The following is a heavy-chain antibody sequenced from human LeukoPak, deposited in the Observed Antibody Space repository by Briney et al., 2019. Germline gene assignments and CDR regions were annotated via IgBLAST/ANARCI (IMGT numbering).Heavy chain of an antibody. V-gene: IGHV1-46*01. CDR2: ISPSGSSA. CDR3: ARDPHESSSGWSHFEY. D-gene: IGHD6-19*01. J-gene: IGHJ4*02. CDR1: GYTFTSYY. Sequence: ASVKVSCKASGYTFTSYYMHWVRQAPGQGLEWMGIISPSGSSATYAQNFQGRVTMTTDTSTSTADMELRSLRSDDTAVYCCARDPHESSSGWSHFEYWGQGTLVTVSS.